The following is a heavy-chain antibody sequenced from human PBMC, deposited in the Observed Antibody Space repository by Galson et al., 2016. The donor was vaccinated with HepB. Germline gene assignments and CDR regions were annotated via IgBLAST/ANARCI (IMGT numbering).Heavy chain of an antibody. CDR1: GASISSGGYF. V-gene: IGHV4-31*03. CDR3: ARGGGHCSGNKCSPFDY. J-gene: IGHJ4*02. CDR2: SYYTGRT. D-gene: IGHD6-19*01. Sequence: TLSLTCTVSGASISSGGYFWSWIRQYPGQGLEWIVYSYYTGRTYYNPSLKSRLSTSEDASKNQFSLRLTSVTAADTAVYFCARGGGHCSGNKCSPFDYWGPGILVTVSS.